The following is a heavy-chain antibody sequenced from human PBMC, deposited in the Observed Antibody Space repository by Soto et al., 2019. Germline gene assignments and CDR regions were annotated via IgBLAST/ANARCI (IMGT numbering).Heavy chain of an antibody. J-gene: IGHJ3*02. Sequence: QVQLHESGPGLVKPSQTLSLTCTVSGGSISSGGYYWSWIRQHTGKGLEWIGYIYYSGSTYYNPSLKSRVTISVDTSKNQFSLKLSSVTAADTAVYYCARAITMIVPRGNDAFDIWGQGTMVTVSS. CDR3: ARAITMIVPRGNDAFDI. V-gene: IGHV4-31*03. CDR2: IYYSGST. D-gene: IGHD3-22*01. CDR1: GGSISSGGYY.